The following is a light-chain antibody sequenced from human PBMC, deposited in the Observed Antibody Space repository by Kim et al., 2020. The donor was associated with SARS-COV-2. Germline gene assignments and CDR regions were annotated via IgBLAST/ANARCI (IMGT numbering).Light chain of an antibody. CDR3: QQYNNWPLT. V-gene: IGKV3-15*01. CDR2: GAS. Sequence: EIVMTQSPATLSVSPGERATLPCRASESISNNLVWYQQKPGQAPRLLIYGASTRATGIPARFSGSGSGTEFTLTISSLQSEDFAVYYCQQYNNWPLTFGGGTKVDIK. J-gene: IGKJ4*01. CDR1: ESISNN.